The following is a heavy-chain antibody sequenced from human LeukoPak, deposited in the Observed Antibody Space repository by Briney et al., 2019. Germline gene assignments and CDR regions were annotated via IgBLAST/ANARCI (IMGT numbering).Heavy chain of an antibody. CDR1: GFTFSDYW. CDR3: AKSYASGSFYDY. J-gene: IGHJ4*02. Sequence: GGSLTLSCAASGFTFSDYWMHWVRQAPGKGLVWVSRISSDGSRVTYADSVKGRFTISRDNSKNTVSLQMNNLRADDTAVYYCAKSYASGSFYDYWGQGTLVTVSS. CDR2: ISSDGSRV. D-gene: IGHD3-10*01. V-gene: IGHV3-74*01.